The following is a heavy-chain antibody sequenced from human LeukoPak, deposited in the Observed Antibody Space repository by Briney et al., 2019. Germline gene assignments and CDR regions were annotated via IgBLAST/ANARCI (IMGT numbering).Heavy chain of an antibody. CDR1: GYTFTSYG. D-gene: IGHD3-22*01. CDR2: ISAYNGNT. Sequence: ASVKVSCKASGYTFTSYGISWVRQAPGQGLEWMGWISAYNGNTNYAHKFQGRVTMTRDTSISTAYMELSRLRSDDTAVYYCARVPSKYYYDSSGYYSPLFDYWGQGTLVTVSS. J-gene: IGHJ4*02. CDR3: ARVPSKYYYDSSGYYSPLFDY. V-gene: IGHV1-18*01.